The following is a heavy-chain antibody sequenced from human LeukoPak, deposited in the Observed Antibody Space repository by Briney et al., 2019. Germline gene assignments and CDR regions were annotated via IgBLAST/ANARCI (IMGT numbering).Heavy chain of an antibody. D-gene: IGHD2-15*01. CDR1: GGSIGTGDYY. V-gene: IGHV4-61*02. Sequence: SETLSLTCTVSGGSIGTGDYYWTWLRQPAGRGLEWVGRICTSGSTNNNPSLKRRVTISLDTSKNQFSLQLNSVTAADTAVYYCARATAPGFGRYYLDYWGQGALVTVSS. CDR2: ICTSGST. J-gene: IGHJ4*02. CDR3: ARATAPGFGRYYLDY.